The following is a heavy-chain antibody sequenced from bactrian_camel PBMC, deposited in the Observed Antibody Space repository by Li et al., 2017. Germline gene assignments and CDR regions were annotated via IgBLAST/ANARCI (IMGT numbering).Heavy chain of an antibody. J-gene: IGHJ4*01. CDR2: IHTRGGTT. CDR1: GFIFSSHS. D-gene: IGHD6*01. V-gene: IGHV3S1*01. CDR3: AASPQISRYAYGGAWKVAEDYKH. Sequence: HVQLVESGGGSVELGGSLTLSCTPLGFIFSSHSVAWFRQAPGQKREGVAAIHTRGGTTYYSDSVKGRFTISQDTVKNVVYLQMNSLEPEDSAVYYCAASPQISRYAYGGAWKVAEDYKHWGQGTQVTVS.